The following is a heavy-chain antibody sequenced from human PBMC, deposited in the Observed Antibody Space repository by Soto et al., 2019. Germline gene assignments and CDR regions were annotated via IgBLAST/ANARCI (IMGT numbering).Heavy chain of an antibody. D-gene: IGHD3-22*01. CDR3: ARGRYYYDSSGYYPGGFDS. J-gene: IGHJ4*02. CDR2: ISAYNGNT. Sequence: QVQLVQSGAEVKKPGASVKVSCKASGYTFTSYGISWVRQAPGRGLEWMGWISAYNGNTNYAQKLQGRLTMVTYGSTRTAYMELWSLTSDATAGYYCARGRYYYDSSGYYPGGFDSWGQGTLVTVSS. V-gene: IGHV1-18*01. CDR1: GYTFTSYG.